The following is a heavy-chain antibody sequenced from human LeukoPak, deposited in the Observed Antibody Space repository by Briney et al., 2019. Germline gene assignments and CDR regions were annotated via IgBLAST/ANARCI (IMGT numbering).Heavy chain of an antibody. CDR3: ARHYYDSTGYDAFDI. Sequence: SETLSLTCTVSGGSISPYCWSWIRQPPGKGLEWIGYIFYTGNTNYNPSLKSRVTISVDTSKNQFSLKLSSLTAADTAVFYCARHYYDSTGYDAFDIRGQGTMVTVSS. V-gene: IGHV4-59*01. CDR2: IFYTGNT. J-gene: IGHJ3*02. CDR1: GGSISPYC. D-gene: IGHD3-22*01.